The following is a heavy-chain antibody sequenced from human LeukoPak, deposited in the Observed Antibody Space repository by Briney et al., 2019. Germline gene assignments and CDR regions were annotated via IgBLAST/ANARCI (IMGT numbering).Heavy chain of an antibody. CDR3: ATRKLGNDY. CDR2: IYYTET. J-gene: IGHJ4*02. D-gene: IGHD7-27*01. CDR1: GGSFSSYY. V-gene: IGHV4-59*01. Sequence: SETLSLTCAVYGGSFSSYYWSWIRQSPGKGLEWIGYIYYTETSYNPSLKSRVTISADTSKNQFSLKLYSVTAADTAVYYCATRKLGNDYWGQGTLVTVSS.